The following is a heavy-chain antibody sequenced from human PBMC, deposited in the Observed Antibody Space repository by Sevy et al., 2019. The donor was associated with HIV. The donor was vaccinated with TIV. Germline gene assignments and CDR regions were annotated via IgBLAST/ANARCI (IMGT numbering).Heavy chain of an antibody. CDR1: GGTFSSYA. V-gene: IGHV1-69*06. CDR2: IIPIFGTA. J-gene: IGHJ6*03. Sequence: ASVKVSCKASGGTFSSYAISLVRQAPGQGLEWMGGIIPIFGTANYAQKFQGRVTITADKSTSTAYMELSSLRSEDTAVYYCARGGGCSGGSCYSTYYYYMDVWGKRTTVTVSS. CDR3: ARGGGCSGGSCYSTYYYYMDV. D-gene: IGHD2-15*01.